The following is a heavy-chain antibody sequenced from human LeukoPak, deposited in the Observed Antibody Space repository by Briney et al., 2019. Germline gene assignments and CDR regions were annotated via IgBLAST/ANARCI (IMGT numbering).Heavy chain of an antibody. V-gene: IGHV3-64D*06. CDR3: ARDRNSGTKY. CDR1: GFTFSSYA. D-gene: IGHD6-13*01. J-gene: IGHJ4*02. CDR2: ISSNGCST. Sequence: PGGSLRLSCSASGFTFSSYAMHWVRQAPGKGLEYVSAISSNGCSTYYADSVKGRFTISRDNSKNTLYLQMSSLRAEDTAVYYCARDRNSGTKYWGQGTLVTVPP.